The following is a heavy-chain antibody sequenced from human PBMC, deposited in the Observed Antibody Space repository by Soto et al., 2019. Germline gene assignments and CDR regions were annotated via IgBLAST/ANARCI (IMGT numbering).Heavy chain of an antibody. D-gene: IGHD3-9*01. CDR1: GYTFTSYG. Sequence: ASVKVSCQPSGYTFTSYGISWMRQAPGQGLEWKGWISAYNGNTNYAQKLQGRVTLTTDTSTSTAYMELRSLRSYDTAVYYSARQKTDWLSLWDVWVQGTTVTVTS. CDR2: ISAYNGNT. J-gene: IGHJ6*02. V-gene: IGHV1-18*01. CDR3: ARQKTDWLSLWDV.